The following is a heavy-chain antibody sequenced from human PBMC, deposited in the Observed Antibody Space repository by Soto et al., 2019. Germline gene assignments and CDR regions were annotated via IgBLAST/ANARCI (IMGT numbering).Heavy chain of an antibody. V-gene: IGHV5-51*01. CDR3: VRSCSRSSFYYFHCGMDV. CDR1: GYDFTTYW. Sequence: GESLKISCKGSGYDFTTYWIGWVRQMPGKGLEYMGIVYPGDSDTRYSTSFQGQVTISADKSTNTPYLQWRSLKASDTAIYYCVRSCSRSSFYYFHCGMDVWGQGTTVTVSS. CDR2: VYPGDSDT. D-gene: IGHD6-6*01. J-gene: IGHJ6*02.